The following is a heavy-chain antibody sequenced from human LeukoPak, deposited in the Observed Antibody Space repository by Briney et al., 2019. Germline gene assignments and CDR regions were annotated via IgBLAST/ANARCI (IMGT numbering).Heavy chain of an antibody. V-gene: IGHV4-34*01. CDR1: GGSFSGYY. CDR3: ARRPIAAAGKGFDP. D-gene: IGHD6-13*01. Sequence: SETLSLTCAVCGGSFSGYYWSWIRQPPGKGLEWIGEINHSGSTNYNPSLKSRVTISVDTSKNQFSLKLSSVTAADTAVYYCARRPIAAAGKGFDPWGQGTLVTVSS. CDR2: INHSGST. J-gene: IGHJ5*02.